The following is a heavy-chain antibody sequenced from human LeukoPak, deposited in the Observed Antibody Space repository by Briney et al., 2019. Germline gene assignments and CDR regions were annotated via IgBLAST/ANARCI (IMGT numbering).Heavy chain of an antibody. CDR2: IYYSGST. Sequence: SETLSLTCTVSGGSISSYYWSWIRQPPGKGLEWIGYIYYSGSTKYNPSLKSRVSISVDTSKNQFSLKLSSVTAADTAVYYCARGAGAGYNLQPFDYWGQGTLATVSS. CDR3: ARGAGAGYNLQPFDY. J-gene: IGHJ4*02. V-gene: IGHV4-59*08. CDR1: GGSISSYY. D-gene: IGHD5-24*01.